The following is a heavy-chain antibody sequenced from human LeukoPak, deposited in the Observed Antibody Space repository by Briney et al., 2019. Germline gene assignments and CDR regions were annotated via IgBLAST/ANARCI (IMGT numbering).Heavy chain of an antibody. Sequence: PSETLSLTCAVYGGSLSDHYWSWIRQPPGKGLEWIGEISQNEGIKYNPSLNSRVILSLDTSRNQFSLKLSSVTAADTAMYYCTSGSDSRKQAYYGQGTLVTVSS. CDR3: TSGSDSRKQAY. V-gene: IGHV4-34*01. CDR1: GGSLSDHY. J-gene: IGHJ4*02. CDR2: ISQNEGI. D-gene: IGHD6-13*01.